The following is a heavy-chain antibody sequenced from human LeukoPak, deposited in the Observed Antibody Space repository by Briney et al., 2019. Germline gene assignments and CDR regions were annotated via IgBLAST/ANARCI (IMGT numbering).Heavy chain of an antibody. CDR1: GFTFSNYR. CDR3: ARDGKSGWYGGYYFDY. J-gene: IGHJ4*02. D-gene: IGHD6-19*01. Sequence: GGSLRLSCAASGFTFSNYRMHWVRQAPGKGLVWVSRINADGSRITYADSVKGRFTISRDNAMNTVYLQMNSLRAEDTAVYYCARDGKSGWYGGYYFDYWGQGTLVTVSS. CDR2: INADGSRI. V-gene: IGHV3-74*01.